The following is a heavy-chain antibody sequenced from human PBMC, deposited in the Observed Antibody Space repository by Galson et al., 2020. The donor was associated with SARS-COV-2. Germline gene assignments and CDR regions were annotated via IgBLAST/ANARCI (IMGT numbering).Heavy chain of an antibody. J-gene: IGHJ6*02. CDR1: GFPFSTYS. D-gene: IGHD5-18*01. CDR2: ICTSSSYI. Sequence: GESLNISCAASGFPFSTYSMNWVRRAPGKGLEWVSSICTSSSYIYYADSVKGRFTISRDNVKKSLYLQMDSLRAEDTAVYYCARDEGIRGYNYGRLYYGMDVWGQGTTVTVSS. CDR3: ARDEGIRGYNYGRLYYGMDV. V-gene: IGHV3-21*01.